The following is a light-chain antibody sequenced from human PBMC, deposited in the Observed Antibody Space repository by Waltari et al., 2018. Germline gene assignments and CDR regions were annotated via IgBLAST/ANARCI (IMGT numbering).Light chain of an antibody. CDR2: DSS. V-gene: IGKV1-39*01. CDR3: QRSSSAPFT. J-gene: IGKJ3*01. CDR1: PSSSTS. Sequence: DIQMTQSPSSLSASVGDRVTITCRASPSSSTSLNWYQQKPGKAPKLLICDSSTLQSGVPSRFSGSGSGTDFTLTISNLHPEDFATYYCQRSSSAPFTFGPGTRVDIQ.